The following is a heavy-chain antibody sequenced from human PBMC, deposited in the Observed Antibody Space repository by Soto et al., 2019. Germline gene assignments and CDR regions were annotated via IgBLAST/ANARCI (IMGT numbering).Heavy chain of an antibody. CDR3: ARRSLHDYIWGSYDY. D-gene: IGHD3-16*01. V-gene: IGHV4-59*08. J-gene: IGHJ4*02. CDR1: GGSISSYY. CDR2: IYYSGST. Sequence: SETLSLTCTVSGGSISSYYWSWIRQPPGKGLEWIGYIYYSGSTNYNPSLKSRVTISVDTSKNQFSLKLSSVTAADTAVYYCARRSLHDYIWGSYDYWGQGTLVTVSS.